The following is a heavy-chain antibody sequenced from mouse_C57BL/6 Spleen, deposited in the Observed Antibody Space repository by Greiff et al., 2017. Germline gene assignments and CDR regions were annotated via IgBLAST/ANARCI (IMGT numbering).Heavy chain of an antibody. Sequence: VQLQQPGAELVKPGASVKLSCKASGYTFTSYWMHWVKQRPGRGLEWIGRIDPNSGGTKYNEKFKSKATLTVDKPSSTAYMQLSSLTSEDSAFSYCARASTAVVAPYYAMDYWGQGTSVTVSS. V-gene: IGHV1-72*01. CDR3: ARASTAVVAPYYAMDY. J-gene: IGHJ4*01. D-gene: IGHD1-1*01. CDR2: IDPNSGGT. CDR1: GYTFTSYW.